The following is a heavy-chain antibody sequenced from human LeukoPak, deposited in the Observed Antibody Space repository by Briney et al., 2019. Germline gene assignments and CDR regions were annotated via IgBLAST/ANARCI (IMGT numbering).Heavy chain of an antibody. CDR3: TKDLPYTGGLALNY. CDR2: IKSKADGATT. CDR1: GMTFSNAW. Sequence: GGSLRLSCVASGMTFSNAWMVWVRQAPGKGLEWVGRIKSKADGATTDYGVPVKGRFTISRDDSKNTLYLQMNSLTTDDTAVYYCTKDLPYTGGLALNYWGQGTLVTVSS. J-gene: IGHJ4*02. D-gene: IGHD2-2*02. V-gene: IGHV3-15*05.